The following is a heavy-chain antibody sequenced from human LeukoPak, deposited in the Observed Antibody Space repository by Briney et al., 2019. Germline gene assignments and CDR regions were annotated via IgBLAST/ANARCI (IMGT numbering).Heavy chain of an antibody. V-gene: IGHV3-53*01. Sequence: GGSLRLSCAASGFTLRDYTMNWVRQAPGKGLEWVSVIYSGGSTYYADSVKGRFTISRDNSKNTLYLQMNSLRAEDTAVYYCARDLHGRRDYWGQGTLVTVSS. CDR3: ARDLHGRRDY. CDR1: GFTLRDYT. J-gene: IGHJ4*02. D-gene: IGHD5-24*01. CDR2: IYSGGST.